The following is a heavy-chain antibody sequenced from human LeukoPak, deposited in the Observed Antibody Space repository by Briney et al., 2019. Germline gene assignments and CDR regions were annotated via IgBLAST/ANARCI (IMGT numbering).Heavy chain of an antibody. CDR2: ISGSGGST. Sequence: GGSLRLSCAASGFTFSTYAMSWVRQAPGKGLEWVSGISGSGGSTYYAGSVKGRFTISRDNSKNTLFLQMNSLRAEDTAVYYCAKAYNDILTGDDYWGQGTLVTVSS. V-gene: IGHV3-23*01. J-gene: IGHJ4*02. CDR1: GFTFSTYA. CDR3: AKAYNDILTGDDY. D-gene: IGHD3-9*01.